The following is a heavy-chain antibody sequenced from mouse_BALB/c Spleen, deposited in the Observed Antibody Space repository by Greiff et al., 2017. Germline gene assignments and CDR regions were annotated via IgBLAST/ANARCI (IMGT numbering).Heavy chain of an antibody. D-gene: IGHD1-1*01. V-gene: IGHV1-54*01. J-gene: IGHJ2*01. Sequence: VHLVESGAELVRPGTSVKVSCKASGYAFPNYLIEWVKQRPGQGLEWIGVINPGSGGTNYNEKFKGKATLTADKSSSTAYMQLSSLTSDDSAVYFCARRDGSSSFDYWGQGTTLTVSS. CDR2: INPGSGGT. CDR1: GYAFPNYL. CDR3: ARRDGSSSFDY.